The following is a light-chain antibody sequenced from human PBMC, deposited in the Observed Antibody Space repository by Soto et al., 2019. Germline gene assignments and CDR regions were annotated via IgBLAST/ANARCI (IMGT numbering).Light chain of an antibody. CDR2: GAS. Sequence: EIVLTQSPGTLSLSPGERATLSCRASQSVSSSYLAWYQQKPGQAPRLLIYGASSRATGIPDRFSGSGSGTDFTLTISRLEPEDCAVYYCQQYGSFTSWTFGQGTKVEIK. J-gene: IGKJ1*01. CDR3: QQYGSFTSWT. CDR1: QSVSSSY. V-gene: IGKV3-20*01.